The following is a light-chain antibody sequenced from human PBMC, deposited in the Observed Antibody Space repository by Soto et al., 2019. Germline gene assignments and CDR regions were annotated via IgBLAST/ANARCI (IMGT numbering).Light chain of an antibody. V-gene: IGKV1D-13*01. CDR2: DGS. CDR3: KHFYDYHHT. CDR1: QGFGRP. J-gene: IGKJ3*01. Sequence: GHRFTISCRTSQGFGRPLAWYQQTPGKHHRLLIYDGSTLQSGVPTRFSGSGSGTNFTLTIRRMQPEDFATYYCKHFYDYHHTFGHVTQVDNK.